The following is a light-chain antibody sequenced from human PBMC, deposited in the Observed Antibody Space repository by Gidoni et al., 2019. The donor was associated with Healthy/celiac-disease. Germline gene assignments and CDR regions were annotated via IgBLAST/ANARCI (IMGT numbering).Light chain of an antibody. CDR3: QQYGSSPT. Sequence: EIVLTKSPGTLSLSPGERATLSCRASQSVSSSHLAWYQQKPGHAPRLLLYGASSRATSLPDRFSGSGSGTDFTLTISRLEPEDFAVYYCQQYGSSPTFGQGTKLEIK. CDR1: QSVSSSH. J-gene: IGKJ2*01. CDR2: GAS. V-gene: IGKV3-20*01.